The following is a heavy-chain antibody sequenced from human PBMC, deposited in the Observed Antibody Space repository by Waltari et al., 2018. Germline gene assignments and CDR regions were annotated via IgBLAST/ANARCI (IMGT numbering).Heavy chain of an antibody. CDR3: AKGYYDFWSGYYKSYYYYMDV. V-gene: IGHV3-30*18. CDR2: IWYDGSNK. D-gene: IGHD3-3*01. Sequence: QVQLVESGGGVVQPGRSLRLSCAASGFTFSSYGMHWVRQAPGKGLEWVAVIWYDGSNKYYADSVKGRFTISRDNSKNTLYLQMNRLRAEDTAMYYCAKGYYDFWSGYYKSYYYYMDVWGKGTTVTVSS. CDR1: GFTFSSYG. J-gene: IGHJ6*03.